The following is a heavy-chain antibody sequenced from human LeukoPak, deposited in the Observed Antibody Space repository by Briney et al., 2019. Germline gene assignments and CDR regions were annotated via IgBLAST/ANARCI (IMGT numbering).Heavy chain of an antibody. CDR2: ISYDGSNK. CDR3: ARSRVGRGYCSSTSCYHDAFDI. CDR1: GFTFSSYA. Sequence: GRSLRPSCAASGFTFSSYAMHWVRQAPGKGLEWVAVISYDGSNKYYADSVKGRFTISRDNSKNTLYLQMNSLRAEDTAVYYCARSRVGRGYCSSTSCYHDAFDIWGQGTMVTVSS. J-gene: IGHJ3*02. D-gene: IGHD2-2*01. V-gene: IGHV3-30-3*01.